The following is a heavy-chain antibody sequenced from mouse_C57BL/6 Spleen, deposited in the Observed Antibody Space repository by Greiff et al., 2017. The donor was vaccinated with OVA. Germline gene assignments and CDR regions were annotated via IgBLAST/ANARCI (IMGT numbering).Heavy chain of an antibody. Sequence: VQLQQSGPELVKPGASVKLSCKASGYAFSSSWMNWVKQRPGQGLEWIGRIYPGDGDTNYNGKFKGKATLTADKSSSTAYMQLSSLTSEDSAVYFCAREEAYYFDYWGQGTTLTVSS. CDR3: AREEAYYFDY. J-gene: IGHJ2*01. CDR2: IYPGDGDT. D-gene: IGHD3-2*02. V-gene: IGHV1-82*01. CDR1: GYAFSSSW.